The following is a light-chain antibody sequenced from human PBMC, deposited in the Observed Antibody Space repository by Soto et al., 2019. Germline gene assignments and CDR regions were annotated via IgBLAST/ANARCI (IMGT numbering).Light chain of an antibody. V-gene: IGLV1-44*01. J-gene: IGLJ3*02. CDR1: SSNLGRNP. CDR2: NNN. Sequence: QSVVTQPPSASGTPGQRATISCSGSSSNLGRNPVNWYQQFPGTAPNLLIYNNNECPSGVPDRFSGSKSGTSTSLAISGLRSEDEADYYCGISDASLTGRVFGGGTKVTVL. CDR3: GISDASLTGRV.